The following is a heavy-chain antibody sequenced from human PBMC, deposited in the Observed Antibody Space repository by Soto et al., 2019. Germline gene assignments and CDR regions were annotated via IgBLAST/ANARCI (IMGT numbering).Heavy chain of an antibody. CDR1: GGSISSGGYY. CDR2: IDYSGST. D-gene: IGHD2-15*01. J-gene: IGHJ4*02. CDR3: ARNVGYCSGGSCYPTNYFDY. Sequence: SETLSLTCTVSGGSISSGGYYWSWIRQHPGKGLEWLGYIDYSGSTYYNPSLKSRVTISVDTSKNQFSLKLSSVTAADTAVYYCARNVGYCSGGSCYPTNYFDYWGQGTLVTVSS. V-gene: IGHV4-31*03.